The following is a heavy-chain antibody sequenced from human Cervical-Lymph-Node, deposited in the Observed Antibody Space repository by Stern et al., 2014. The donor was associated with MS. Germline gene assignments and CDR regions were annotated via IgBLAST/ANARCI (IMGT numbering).Heavy chain of an antibody. CDR3: ARVGPGSGSIKWFDP. CDR2: ISYSGNN. D-gene: IGHD3-10*01. V-gene: IGHV4-59*01. CDR1: GGSISSYY. J-gene: IGHJ5*02. Sequence: VQLVESGPGLVKPSETLSLTCSVSGGSISSYYWSWIRQPPGKGLEWIGCISYSGNNNYSPSLKSRVTISVDTSKSQFSLKLSSVTTADTAVYYCARVGPGSGSIKWFDPWGQGTLVTVSS.